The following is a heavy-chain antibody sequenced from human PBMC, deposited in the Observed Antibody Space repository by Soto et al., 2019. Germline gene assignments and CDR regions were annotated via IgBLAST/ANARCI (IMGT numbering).Heavy chain of an antibody. Sequence: EVQLVESGGGLVKPGGSLRLSCAASGVTFSSYSMNWVRQAPGKGLEWGSSISSSSSYIYYADSVKGRFTISRDKAKNSLYLQMNSLRAEDTAVYFCARFSRVRGPALYGMDVWGQGTTVTVSS. V-gene: IGHV3-21*01. CDR2: ISSSSSYI. D-gene: IGHD3-10*01. CDR1: GVTFSSYS. CDR3: ARFSRVRGPALYGMDV. J-gene: IGHJ6*02.